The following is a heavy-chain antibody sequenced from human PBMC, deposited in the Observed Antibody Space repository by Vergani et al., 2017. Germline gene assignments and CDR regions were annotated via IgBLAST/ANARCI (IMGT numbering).Heavy chain of an antibody. Sequence: QVQLVQSGAEVKKPGASVKVSCKASGYTFTSYGISWVRQAPGQGLEWMGWISAYNGNTNYAQKLQGRVTMTTDNSTSTAYMELRSLRSDDTAVYYCARNRNYDILTGYYPMDYWGQGTLVTVSS. CDR2: ISAYNGNT. CDR3: ARNRNYDILTGYYPMDY. J-gene: IGHJ4*02. CDR1: GYTFTSYG. V-gene: IGHV1-18*01. D-gene: IGHD3-9*01.